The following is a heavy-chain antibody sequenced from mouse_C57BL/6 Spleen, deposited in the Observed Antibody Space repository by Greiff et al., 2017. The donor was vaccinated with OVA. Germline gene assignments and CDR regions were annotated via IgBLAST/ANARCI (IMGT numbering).Heavy chain of an antibody. Sequence: QVQLQQPGAELVKPGASVKVSCKASGYTFTSYWMHWVKQRPGQGLEWIGRIHHSDSDTNYNQKFKGKATLTVDKSSSPAYMQLSSLTSEDSAVYYCAITLITTVADYWGQGTTLTVSS. J-gene: IGHJ2*01. CDR3: AITLITTVADY. D-gene: IGHD1-1*01. CDR2: IHHSDSDT. CDR1: GYTFTSYW. V-gene: IGHV1-74*01.